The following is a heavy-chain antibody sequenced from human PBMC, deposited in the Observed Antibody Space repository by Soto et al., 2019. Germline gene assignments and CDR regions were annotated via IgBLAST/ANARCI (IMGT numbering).Heavy chain of an antibody. CDR2: IKQDGSEK. V-gene: IGHV3-7*01. J-gene: IGHJ3*02. D-gene: IGHD5-12*01. CDR3: AREWLRLAHDAFDI. CDR1: GFTFSSYW. Sequence: EVQLVESGGGLVQPGGSLRLSCAASGFTFSSYWMSWVRQAPGKGLEWVANIKQDGSEKYYVDSVKGRFTISRDNAKNSLYLQMNSLRAEDTAVYYCAREWLRLAHDAFDIWGQGTMVTVSS.